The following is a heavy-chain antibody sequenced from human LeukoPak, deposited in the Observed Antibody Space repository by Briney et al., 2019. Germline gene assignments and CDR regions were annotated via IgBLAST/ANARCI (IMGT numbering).Heavy chain of an antibody. Sequence: ASVKVSCKASGYTFTGYYMHWVRQAPGQGLEWMGWINPNSCGTNYAQKFQGRVTMTRDTSISTAYMELSRLRSDDTAVYYCARGGTEGYCSSTSCPTTRNYYYYYGMDVWGQGTTVTVSS. D-gene: IGHD2-2*01. CDR3: ARGGTEGYCSSTSCPTTRNYYYYYGMDV. J-gene: IGHJ6*02. CDR1: GYTFTGYY. V-gene: IGHV1-2*02. CDR2: INPNSCGT.